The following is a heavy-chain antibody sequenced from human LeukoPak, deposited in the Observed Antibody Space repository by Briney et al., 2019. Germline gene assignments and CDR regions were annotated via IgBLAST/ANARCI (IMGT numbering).Heavy chain of an antibody. D-gene: IGHD3-22*01. J-gene: IGHJ4*02. CDR3: ARGDYYDSNQYFDY. CDR2: INHSGST. V-gene: IGHV4-34*01. CDR1: GVSFSGYY. Sequence: PSETLSLTCAVYGVSFSGYYWSWIRQPPGKGLEWIGEINHSGSTKYNPSLKSRVTISVDTFKNQFSLKLSSVTAADTAVYYCARGDYYDSNQYFDYWGRGTLVTVSS.